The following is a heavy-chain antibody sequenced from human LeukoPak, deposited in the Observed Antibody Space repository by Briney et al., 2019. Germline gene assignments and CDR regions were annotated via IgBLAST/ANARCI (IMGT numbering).Heavy chain of an antibody. Sequence: GGSLRLSCAASGFIFSSYAMSWVRQAPGKGLEWVSTINRSGDSTYYADSVKGRFTISRDNSKNTLYLQMNSLRADDTALYYCAKGRTTVTTAWGYWGQGTLATVSS. J-gene: IGHJ4*02. V-gene: IGHV3-23*01. CDR3: AKGRTTVTTAWGY. CDR1: GFIFSSYA. CDR2: INRSGDST. D-gene: IGHD4-17*01.